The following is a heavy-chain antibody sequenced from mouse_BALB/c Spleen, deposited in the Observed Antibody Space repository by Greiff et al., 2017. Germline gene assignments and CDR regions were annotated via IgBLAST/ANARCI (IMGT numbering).Heavy chain of an antibody. CDR3: TKGIGRDGYYFDY. J-gene: IGHJ2*01. D-gene: IGHD2-3*01. CDR2: IYPGNSDT. V-gene: IGHV1-5*01. CDR1: GYSFTSYW. Sequence: VQLQQSGTVLARPGASVKMSCKASGYSFTSYWMHWVKQRPGQGLEWIGAIYPGNSDTSYNQKFKGKAKLTAVTSASTAYMELSSLTNEDSAVYYCTKGIGRDGYYFDYWGQGTTLTVSS.